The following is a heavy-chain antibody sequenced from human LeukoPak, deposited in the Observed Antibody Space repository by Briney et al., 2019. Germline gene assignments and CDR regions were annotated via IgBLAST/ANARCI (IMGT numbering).Heavy chain of an antibody. J-gene: IGHJ5*02. CDR3: ARMVVDVARWFDP. Sequence: SQTLSLTCDVSGDSMTSSRFSWSWLRQPPGKGLEWIGYSYHGGSTHYNPSLQSRVTISVDRSKKQFSLNLYSVTAADTAVYYCARMVVDVARWFDPWGQGTLVTVSS. CDR2: SYHGGST. D-gene: IGHD2-15*01. V-gene: IGHV4-30-2*01. CDR1: GDSMTSSRFS.